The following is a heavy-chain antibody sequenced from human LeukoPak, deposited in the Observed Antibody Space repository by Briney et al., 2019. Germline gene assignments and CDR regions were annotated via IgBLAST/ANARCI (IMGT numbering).Heavy chain of an antibody. CDR2: ISAYNGNT. Sequence: ASVKVSCKASGYTFTSYGISWVRQAPGQGLEWMGWISAYNGNTNYAQKLRGRVTMTTDTSTSTAYMELRSLRSDDTAVYYCARGTAERNYYYYGMDVWGQGTTVTVSS. CDR1: GYTFTSYG. J-gene: IGHJ6*02. V-gene: IGHV1-18*01. CDR3: ARGTAERNYYYYGMDV. D-gene: IGHD6-13*01.